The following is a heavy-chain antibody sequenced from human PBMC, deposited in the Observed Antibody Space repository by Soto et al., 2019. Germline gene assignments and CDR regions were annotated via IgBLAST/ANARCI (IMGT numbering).Heavy chain of an antibody. CDR3: ARGITIFGVVPG. D-gene: IGHD3-3*01. V-gene: IGHV1-8*01. Sequence: QVQLVQSGAEVKKPGASVKVSCKASGYTFTSYDINWVRQATGQGLEWMGWMNPNSGNTGYEQKFQGRVTMTRNTAIRTANMELSSLISEDTAVYYSARGITIFGVVPGWGQGTLVTVSS. CDR1: GYTFTSYD. J-gene: IGHJ4*02. CDR2: MNPNSGNT.